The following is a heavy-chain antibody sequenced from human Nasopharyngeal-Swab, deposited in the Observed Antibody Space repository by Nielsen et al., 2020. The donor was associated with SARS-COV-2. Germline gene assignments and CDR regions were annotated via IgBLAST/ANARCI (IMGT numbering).Heavy chain of an antibody. Sequence: GESLKISCAASGFTFSNAWMSWVRQAPGKGLEWVANIKQDGSEKYYVDSVKGRFTISRDNAKNSLYLQMNSLRAEDTAVYYCARGDSIWYWGQETLVTVSS. D-gene: IGHD2-21*02. CDR3: ARGDSIWY. CDR1: GFTFSNAW. CDR2: IKQDGSEK. V-gene: IGHV3-7*01. J-gene: IGHJ4*02.